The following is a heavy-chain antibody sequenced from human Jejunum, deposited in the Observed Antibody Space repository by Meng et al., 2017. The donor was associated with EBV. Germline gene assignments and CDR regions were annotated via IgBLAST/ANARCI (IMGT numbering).Heavy chain of an antibody. CDR3: ARDFSSGYFAY. V-gene: IGHV4-61*01. Sequence: VQLTGSGPGLVKPSGALSLTCAVSCGSVSSGSYYWSWIRQPPGKGLEWIGFVSDYGSTRYNSSLKSRITISADTSKNQFSLKLASVTPADTAIYYCARDFSSGYFAYWGQGTLVTVSS. CDR2: VSDYGST. D-gene: IGHD3-22*01. J-gene: IGHJ4*02. CDR1: CGSVSSGSYY.